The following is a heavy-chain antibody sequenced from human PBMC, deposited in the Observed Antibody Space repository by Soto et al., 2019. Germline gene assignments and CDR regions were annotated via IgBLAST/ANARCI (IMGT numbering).Heavy chain of an antibody. Sequence: GESLKISCKGSGYSFTSYWIGWVRQMPGKGLEWMGIIYPGDSNTRYSPSLQGQVTISVDKSISTAYLQWSSLKAADTAMYYCARHAYDFWSGHPNPRYYYGMDVWGQGTTVTVS. CDR1: GYSFTSYW. D-gene: IGHD3-3*01. J-gene: IGHJ6*02. CDR2: IYPGDSNT. CDR3: ARHAYDFWSGHPNPRYYYGMDV. V-gene: IGHV5-51*01.